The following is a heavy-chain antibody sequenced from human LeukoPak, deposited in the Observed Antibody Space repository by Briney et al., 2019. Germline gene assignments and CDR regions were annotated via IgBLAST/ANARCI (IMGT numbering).Heavy chain of an antibody. D-gene: IGHD3-16*01. CDR2: IKYDGSDK. CDR3: VRGGGSFDS. V-gene: IGHV3-7*04. J-gene: IGHJ4*02. CDR1: GFTFSGFW. Sequence: GGTLRLSWAASGFTFSGFWMSWVRQAPTKGLEWVANIKYDGSDKRYVDSVKGRFTVSRDNANNSLYLQMNSLRADDTAVYYCVRGGGSFDSWGQGTLVTVSS.